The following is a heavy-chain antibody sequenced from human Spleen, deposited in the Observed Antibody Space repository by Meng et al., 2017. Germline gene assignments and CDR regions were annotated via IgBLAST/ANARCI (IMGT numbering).Heavy chain of an antibody. CDR2: IYYSGST. V-gene: IGHV4-39*07. Sequence: SETLSLTCTVSGGSISSSSYYWGWIRQPPGKGLEWIGSIYYSGSTYYNPSLRSRVTISVDTSKNQFSLQLNSVTAADTAVYYCARELQLVRYYFDYWGQGTLVTVSS. CDR3: ARELQLVRYYFDY. J-gene: IGHJ4*02. CDR1: GGSISSSSYY. D-gene: IGHD6-13*01.